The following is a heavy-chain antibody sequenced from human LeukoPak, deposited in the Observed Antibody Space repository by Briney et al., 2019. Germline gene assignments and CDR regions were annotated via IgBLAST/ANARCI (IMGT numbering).Heavy chain of an antibody. CDR2: ISGSGGST. J-gene: IGHJ4*02. V-gene: IGHV3-23*01. CDR1: GFTFSSYA. CDR3: AKGRGSGYYYFDY. Sequence: GGSLRLSCAASGFTFSSYAMSWVRQAPGKGLEWVSAISGSGGSTYYADSVKGRFTISIDNSKNTLYLQMNSLRAEDTAVYYCAKGRGSGYYYFDYWGQGTLVTVSS. D-gene: IGHD3-3*01.